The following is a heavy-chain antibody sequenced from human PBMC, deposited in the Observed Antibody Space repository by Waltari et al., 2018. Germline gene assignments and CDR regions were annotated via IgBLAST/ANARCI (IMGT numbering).Heavy chain of an antibody. CDR2: IWYDGGNK. Sequence: QVQMVESGGGVVQPGRSLRLSCAASGFTFSSYGMHWVRQAPGKGLEWVAVIWYDGGNKYYADSVKGRFTISRDNSKNTLYLQMNSLRAEDTAVYYCAKTSSSWDYYFDYWGQGTLVTVSS. CDR1: GFTFSSYG. CDR3: AKTSSSWDYYFDY. D-gene: IGHD6-13*01. J-gene: IGHJ4*02. V-gene: IGHV3-33*06.